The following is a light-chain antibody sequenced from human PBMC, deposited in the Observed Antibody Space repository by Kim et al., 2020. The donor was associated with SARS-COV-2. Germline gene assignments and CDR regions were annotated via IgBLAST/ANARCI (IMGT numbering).Light chain of an antibody. CDR2: DVS. CDR1: QSVSSY. Sequence: EIVLTQSPATLSLSPGERATLSCRASQSVSSYLAWYQQKPGQAPRLLIYDVSNRATGIPARFSGSGSGTDFTLTISSLEPEDFAVYYCQQRYSWPLTFGGGTKVDIK. CDR3: QQRYSWPLT. J-gene: IGKJ4*01. V-gene: IGKV3-11*01.